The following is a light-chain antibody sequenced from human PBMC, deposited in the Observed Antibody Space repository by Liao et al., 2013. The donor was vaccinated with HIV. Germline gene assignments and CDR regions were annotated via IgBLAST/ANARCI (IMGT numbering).Light chain of an antibody. V-gene: IGLV3-21*04. J-gene: IGLJ2*01. CDR1: NIGGKS. Sequence: SYVLTQPPSVSVAAGKTATITCGGNNIGGKSVHWYQQRPGQAPVLVISDDTDRPSGIPERFSGSNSGNTATLTISRVEAGDEADYYCQVWDSRSDHMVFGGGTQLTVL. CDR2: DDT. CDR3: QVWDSRSDHMV.